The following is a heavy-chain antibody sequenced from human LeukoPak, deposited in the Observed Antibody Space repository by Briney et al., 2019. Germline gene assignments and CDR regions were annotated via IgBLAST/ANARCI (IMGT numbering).Heavy chain of an antibody. CDR1: GYTFTSYG. Sequence: ASVKVSCKASGYTFTSYGISWVRQAPGQGLEWMGWISAYNGNTNYAQKLQGRVTMTTDTSTSTAYMELRSLRSDDTAVYYCARDLFGRGSGSYYGYWGQGALVTVSS. CDR3: ARDLFGRGSGSYYGY. CDR2: ISAYNGNT. D-gene: IGHD3-10*01. V-gene: IGHV1-18*01. J-gene: IGHJ4*02.